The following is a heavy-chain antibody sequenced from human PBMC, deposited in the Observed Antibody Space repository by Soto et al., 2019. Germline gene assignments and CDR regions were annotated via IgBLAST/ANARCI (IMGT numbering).Heavy chain of an antibody. V-gene: IGHV1-18*01. Sequence: QVQLVQSGAEVKKPGASVKVSCKASGYTFTSYGISWVRQAPGQGLEWMGWISAHNGNTKYAQKHQGRVTMTTDTATSTAYMEVRRLRSDSTAVYYCVRVTAMALPDAWGQGSLITVSS. CDR1: GYTFTSYG. J-gene: IGHJ4*02. CDR2: ISAHNGNT. D-gene: IGHD5-18*01. CDR3: VRVTAMALPDA.